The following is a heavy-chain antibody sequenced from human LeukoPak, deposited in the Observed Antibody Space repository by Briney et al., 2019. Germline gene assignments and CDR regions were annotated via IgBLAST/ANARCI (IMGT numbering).Heavy chain of an antibody. V-gene: IGHV4-61*02. Sequence: SETLSLTCTVSGGSVGSDNSYWNWIRQPAGKGLEWIGRIYADGSSTYNPSLKSRVTMLVDTPKNQFSLRLSSMSAADTAVYYCARGYYYRTWGQGTLVTVSS. J-gene: IGHJ4*02. CDR2: IYADGSS. D-gene: IGHD3-10*01. CDR3: ARGYYYRT. CDR1: GGSVGSDNSY.